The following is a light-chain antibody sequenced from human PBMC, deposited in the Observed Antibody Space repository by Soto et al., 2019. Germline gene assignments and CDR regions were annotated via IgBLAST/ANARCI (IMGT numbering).Light chain of an antibody. CDR1: QSISSW. V-gene: IGKV1-5*03. CDR2: KAS. CDR3: QNYNSAPLT. J-gene: IGKJ4*01. Sequence: DIQMTQSPSTLSASVGDRVTITCRASQSISSWLAWYQQKPGKAPKLLIYKASSLESGVPSRFSGSGSGTEFTLTISSLQPEDVATYYCQNYNSAPLTFGGGTKVEIK.